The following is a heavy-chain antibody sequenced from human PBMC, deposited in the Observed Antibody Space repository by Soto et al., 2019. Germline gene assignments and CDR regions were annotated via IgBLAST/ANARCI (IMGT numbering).Heavy chain of an antibody. CDR2: IYPGDSNT. J-gene: IGHJ4*02. Sequence: PGESLKISCKTSGYSFRSYWIGWVRQMPGKGLEWMGIIYPGDSNTRYSPTFQGQVTISADKSISTAFLQWSSLKAADSAMYYCARHLHSYSSHISPVSPDYWGQGTLVTVSP. D-gene: IGHD6-6*01. CDR3: ARHLHSYSSHISPVSPDY. CDR1: GYSFRSYW. V-gene: IGHV5-51*01.